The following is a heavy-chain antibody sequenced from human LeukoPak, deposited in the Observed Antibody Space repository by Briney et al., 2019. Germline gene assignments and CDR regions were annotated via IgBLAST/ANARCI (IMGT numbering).Heavy chain of an antibody. Sequence: GASVKVSCTASGYTFTSYDINWVRQATGQGLEWMGWMNPKTGNTGYAQKFQGRVTMTRDTSISTAYMELISLRSEDTAVYYCARGLFWFGDLKTHWFDPWGQGTQVTVSS. CDR2: MNPKTGNT. J-gene: IGHJ5*02. CDR1: GYTFTSYD. D-gene: IGHD3-10*01. V-gene: IGHV1-8*01. CDR3: ARGLFWFGDLKTHWFDP.